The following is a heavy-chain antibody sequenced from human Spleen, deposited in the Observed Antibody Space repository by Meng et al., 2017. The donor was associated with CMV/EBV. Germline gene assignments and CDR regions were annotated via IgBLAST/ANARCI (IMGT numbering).Heavy chain of an antibody. J-gene: IGHJ3*02. CDR3: ARGRRVGHDAFDI. CDR1: GFTFSSYS. D-gene: IGHD1-26*01. CDR2: ISSSSSDI. V-gene: IGHV3-21*01. Sequence: GGSLRLSCAASGFTFSSYSMNWVRQAPGKGLEWVSSISSSSSDIYYADSVKGRFTISRDNAKNSLYLQMNSLRAEDTAVYYCARGRRVGHDAFDIWGQGTMVTVSS.